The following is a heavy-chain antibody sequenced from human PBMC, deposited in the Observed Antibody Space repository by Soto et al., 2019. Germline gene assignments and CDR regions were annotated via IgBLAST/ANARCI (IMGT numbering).Heavy chain of an antibody. V-gene: IGHV3-7*01. CDR3: ARGNWNYYFGFDV. J-gene: IGHJ6*02. D-gene: IGHD1-20*01. CDR1: EFTFDKYY. CDR2: IKPDGSEQ. Sequence: EVQLVESGGGLVQPGGSLRLSCAASEFTFDKYYMPWVRQAPGKGPEWVANIKPDGSEQYYVDSVKGRFTISRDNANTSLYLQMNSLRAEDTAVYFCARGNWNYYFGFDVWGQGTTVTVSS.